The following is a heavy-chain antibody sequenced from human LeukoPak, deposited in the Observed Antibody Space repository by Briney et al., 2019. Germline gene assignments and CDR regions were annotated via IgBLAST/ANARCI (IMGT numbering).Heavy chain of an antibody. CDR3: ARHGAGTRAFNI. Sequence: GGSLRLSCAASGFTSSTYTMNCVRQAPGKGLEWVSYISSSSSTIFYADSVMGRFTISRDNAKNSLYLHMNSLTAEDTAVYYCARHGAGTRAFNIWGQGTMVTVSS. D-gene: IGHD6-13*01. CDR2: ISSSSSTI. J-gene: IGHJ3*02. CDR1: GFTSSTYT. V-gene: IGHV3-48*04.